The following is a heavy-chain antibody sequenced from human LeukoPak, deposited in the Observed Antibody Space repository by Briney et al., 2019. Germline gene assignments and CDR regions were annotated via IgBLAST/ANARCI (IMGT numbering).Heavy chain of an antibody. CDR1: GFTFSSYA. Sequence: WGSLRLSCSASGFTFSSYAMHWGRQAPGKGLEWVAVISYDGSNKYYADTVKDQFTISRDNYKSTLYMQMNGLRAEDTAVYYCERGRARRDKAFDYWGQGTLVTVSS. J-gene: IGHJ4*02. D-gene: IGHD6-6*01. CDR2: ISYDGSNK. CDR3: ERGRARRDKAFDY. V-gene: IGHV3-30*01.